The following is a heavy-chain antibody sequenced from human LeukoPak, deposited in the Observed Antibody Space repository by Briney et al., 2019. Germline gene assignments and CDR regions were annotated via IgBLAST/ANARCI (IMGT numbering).Heavy chain of an antibody. CDR3: ARGRGWYPDY. D-gene: IGHD6-19*01. V-gene: IGHV3-7*01. J-gene: IGHJ4*02. CDR1: GFTFSTYW. Sequence: GESLKISCAASGFTFSTYWMTWVRQAPGKGLEWVANIKQDGSDKYYVDSMKGRFTISRDNAKSSLYLLMNSLRAEDTAVYYCARGRGWYPDYWGQGTLVTVSS. CDR2: IKQDGSDK.